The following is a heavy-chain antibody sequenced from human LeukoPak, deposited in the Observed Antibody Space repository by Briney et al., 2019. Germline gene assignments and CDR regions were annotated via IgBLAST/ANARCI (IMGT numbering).Heavy chain of an antibody. CDR3: AGTVAGTPYY. D-gene: IGHD6-19*01. Sequence: SETLSLTCTVSGGSISSYYWSWIRQPPGKGLEWIGYIYYSGSTDYNPSLKSRVTISVDTSKNQFSLKLSSVTAADTAVYYCAGTVAGTPYYWGQGTLVTVSS. V-gene: IGHV4-59*01. CDR1: GGSISSYY. J-gene: IGHJ4*02. CDR2: IYYSGST.